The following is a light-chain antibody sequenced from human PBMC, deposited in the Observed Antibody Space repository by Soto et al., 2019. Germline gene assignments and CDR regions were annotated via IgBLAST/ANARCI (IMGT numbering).Light chain of an antibody. V-gene: IGKV3-11*01. CDR3: QRYYNAPFT. J-gene: IGKJ4*01. Sequence: EVELTRSPATLSLSPGETATLSCRASQSVDKFLAWYQQRPGQPPRLLIFDSSNRATGVPVRFSGSGSGTDFTLTINNLQPEDVATYYCQRYYNAPFTFGGGTKVEIK. CDR1: QSVDKF. CDR2: DSS.